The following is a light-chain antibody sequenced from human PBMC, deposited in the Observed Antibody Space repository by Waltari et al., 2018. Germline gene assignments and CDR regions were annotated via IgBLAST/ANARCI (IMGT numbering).Light chain of an antibody. V-gene: IGLV8-61*01. J-gene: IGLJ3*02. CDR2: KGN. CDR3: SLYMGSGIWV. Sequence: QTVVTQEPSLSVSPGGTVTLTCTLSSGSLSTTSYATWYQQTPGQAPRTLVYKGNSRSSGGPARFSGSILGNKAALTITGAQADDECDYYCSLYMGSGIWVFGGGTKLTVL. CDR1: SGSLSTTSY.